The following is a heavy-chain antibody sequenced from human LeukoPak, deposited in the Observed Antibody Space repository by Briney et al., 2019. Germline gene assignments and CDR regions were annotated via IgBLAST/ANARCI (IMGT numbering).Heavy chain of an antibody. V-gene: IGHV3-30*02. D-gene: IGHD3-9*01. Sequence: GGSLRLSCAASGFTFSNYAMHWVRQAPGKGLEWVAFIRFDGSNEYYADSVKGRFTISRDNSKSTLSLQTNSLRAEDTAVYYCAKGANLRYFDWLHFDYWGQGTLVTVSS. CDR1: GFTFSNYA. J-gene: IGHJ4*02. CDR3: AKGANLRYFDWLHFDY. CDR2: IRFDGSNE.